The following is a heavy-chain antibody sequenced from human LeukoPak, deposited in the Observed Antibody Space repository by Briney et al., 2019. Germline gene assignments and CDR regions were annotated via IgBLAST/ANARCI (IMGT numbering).Heavy chain of an antibody. J-gene: IGHJ6*02. Sequence: SETLSLTCTVSGDSISDAAYYWSWIRQHPGGGPKWIGYIYYSGSTSYNPSLKSRVTISVDTSKNQFSLKLTSVTAADTAVYYCAREGYSSSWYGDYYYYYGMDAWGQGTTVTVSS. CDR3: AREGYSSSWYGDYYYYYGMDA. CDR1: GDSISDAAYY. D-gene: IGHD6-13*01. CDR2: IYYSGST. V-gene: IGHV4-31*03.